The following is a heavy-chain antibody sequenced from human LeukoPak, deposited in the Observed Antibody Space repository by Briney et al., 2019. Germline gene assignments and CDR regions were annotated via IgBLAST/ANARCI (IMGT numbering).Heavy chain of an antibody. Sequence: GRSLRFSCAASGFTFDDYAMHWVRQAPGKGLEWVSRISWNRGSIGYADSVKGRFTISRDNAKNSLYLQMNSLRAEVTALYYCAKDTFLGSSLGEPYYFEYWGQGTLVTASS. CDR1: GFTFDDYA. J-gene: IGHJ4*02. CDR2: ISWNRGSI. D-gene: IGHD3-3*01. V-gene: IGHV3-9*01. CDR3: AKDTFLGSSLGEPYYFEY.